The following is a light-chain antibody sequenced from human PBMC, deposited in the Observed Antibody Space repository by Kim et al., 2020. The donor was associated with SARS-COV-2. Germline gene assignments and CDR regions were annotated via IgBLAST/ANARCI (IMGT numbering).Light chain of an antibody. Sequence: LSPGESATLSCRASQSVSSNYLAWYQQKLGQAPRLLIYGASSRATGIPDRFSGRGSGTDFTLTISRLEPEDFAVYYCQHYGNAPRSFGQGTKLEI. CDR3: QHYGNAPRS. CDR1: QSVSSNY. CDR2: GAS. J-gene: IGKJ2*03. V-gene: IGKV3-20*01.